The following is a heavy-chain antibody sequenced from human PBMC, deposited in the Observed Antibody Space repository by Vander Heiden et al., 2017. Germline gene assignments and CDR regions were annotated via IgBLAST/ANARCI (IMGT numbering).Heavy chain of an antibody. V-gene: IGHV3-48*01. CDR3: ARALTTYGD. Sequence: EVQLVESGGGLVTPGGSLRLYGAASGFTFSSYSMKWVRQAPGKGLEWVSYISSSSSTIYYADSVKGRFTISRDNAKNSLYLQMNNLRAEDTAVYYCARALTTYGDWGQGTLVTVSS. CDR2: ISSSSSTI. D-gene: IGHD4-17*01. J-gene: IGHJ4*02. CDR1: GFTFSSYS.